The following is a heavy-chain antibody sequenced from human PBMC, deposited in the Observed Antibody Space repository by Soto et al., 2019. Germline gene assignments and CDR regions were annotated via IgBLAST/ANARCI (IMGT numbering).Heavy chain of an antibody. CDR3: AGVYGDYIDY. CDR1: DHTFGSNG. D-gene: IGHD4-17*01. J-gene: IGHJ4*02. V-gene: IGHV1-18*01. Sequence: ASVKFSCKASDHTFGSNGITWVRQAPGHGLEWMGWISAENGNTNYAPEFQGRVTMTTDTSTNTASMELKNLKYDDTAVYYCAGVYGDYIDYWGQGTLVTVSS. CDR2: ISAENGNT.